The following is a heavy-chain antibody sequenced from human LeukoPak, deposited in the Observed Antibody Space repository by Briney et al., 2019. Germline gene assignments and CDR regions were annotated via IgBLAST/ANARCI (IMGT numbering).Heavy chain of an antibody. D-gene: IGHD6-6*01. Sequence: ASVKVSCKASGYTFTSYGISWVRQAPGQGLEWMGWINTGSGNPTYAQGFTGRFVFSLDTSVSTAYLEISNLKTEDTAVYYCARDSSRATFDIWGQGTMVTVSS. CDR3: ARDSSRATFDI. CDR2: INTGSGNP. CDR1: GYTFTSYG. V-gene: IGHV7-4-1*02. J-gene: IGHJ3*02.